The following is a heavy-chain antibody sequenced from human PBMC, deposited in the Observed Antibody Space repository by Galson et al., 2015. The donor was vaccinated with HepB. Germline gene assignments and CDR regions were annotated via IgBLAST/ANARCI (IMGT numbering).Heavy chain of an antibody. V-gene: IGHV3-48*01. D-gene: IGHD6-19*01. CDR3: AREFHISDGPSFDY. CDR2: ISSSSSTI. J-gene: IGHJ4*02. CDR1: GFTFSSYS. Sequence: SLRLSCAASGFTFSSYSMNWVRQAPGKGLEWVSYISSSSSTIYYADSVKGRFTISRDNAKNSLYLQMNSLRAEDTAVYYCAREFHISDGPSFDYWGQGTLVTVSS.